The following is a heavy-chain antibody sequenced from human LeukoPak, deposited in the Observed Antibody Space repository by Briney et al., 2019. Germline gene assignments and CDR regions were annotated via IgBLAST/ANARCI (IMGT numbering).Heavy chain of an antibody. CDR2: IKQDESEK. V-gene: IGHV3-7*01. D-gene: IGHD5-18*01. CDR1: GFTLSRYW. CDR3: ARASPVQLWFGQYYFDY. Sequence: GGSLRLSCAASGFTLSRYWMSWVRQAPGEGPEWVANIKQDESEKDYADSVRGRFTISRDNAKNSLYLQMNSLRAEDTAVYYCARASPVQLWFGQYYFDYWGQGTLVTVSS. J-gene: IGHJ4*02.